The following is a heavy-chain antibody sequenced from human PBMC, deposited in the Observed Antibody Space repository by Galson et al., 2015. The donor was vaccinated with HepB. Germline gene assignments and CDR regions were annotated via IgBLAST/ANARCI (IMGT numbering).Heavy chain of an antibody. Sequence: SLRLSCAASGFTFTNYWMTWVRQVPGKGLEWVAHIKPDGSEEYYVDSLRGRFIISRDNADNSLYLQMNRLRAEDTAVYYCARSTMSTWYYFDYWGQGTLVTVSS. CDR3: ARSTMSTWYYFDY. CDR2: IKPDGSEE. CDR1: GFTFTNYW. V-gene: IGHV3-7*01. D-gene: IGHD3-16*01. J-gene: IGHJ4*02.